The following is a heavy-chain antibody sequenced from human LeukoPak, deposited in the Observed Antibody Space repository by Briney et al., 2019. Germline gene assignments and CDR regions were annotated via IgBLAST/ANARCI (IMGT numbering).Heavy chain of an antibody. CDR2: IIPIFGTA. D-gene: IGHD6-19*01. J-gene: IGHJ4*02. CDR3: ARSGSSRWPDFDY. CDR1: GGTFSSYA. V-gene: IGHV1-69*01. Sequence: SVKVSCKASGGTFSSYAISWVRQAPGQGLEWMGGIIPIFGTANYAQKFQGRVTITADESTSTAYMELSSLRSEDTAVYYCARSGSSRWPDFDYWGQGTLVTVSS.